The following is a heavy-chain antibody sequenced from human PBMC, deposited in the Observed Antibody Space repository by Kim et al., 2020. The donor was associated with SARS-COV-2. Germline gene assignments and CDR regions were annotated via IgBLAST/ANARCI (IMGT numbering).Heavy chain of an antibody. V-gene: IGHV5-10-1*01. D-gene: IGHD3-22*01. CDR1: GYTFSNYW. CDR2: IDPSDSYT. Sequence: GESLKISCKTFGYTFSNYWISWVRQVPGKGLEWMGRIDPSDSYTDYSPSLQGHVTISIDEYIKTAYVQWSSLRASDTGIYYCTRHALPRDSSGYFYVWGQGTPVTVAS. CDR3: TRHALPRDSSGYFYV. J-gene: IGHJ4*02.